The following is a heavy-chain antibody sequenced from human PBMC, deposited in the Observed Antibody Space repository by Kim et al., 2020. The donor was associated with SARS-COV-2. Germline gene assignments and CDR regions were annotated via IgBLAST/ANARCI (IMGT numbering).Heavy chain of an antibody. V-gene: IGHV3-30*18. CDR1: GFTFSSYG. J-gene: IGHJ3*02. CDR2: ISYDGSNK. CDR3: ANPYYDGTAEDAGTDDAFDI. D-gene: IGHD3-22*01. Sequence: GGSLRLSCAASGFTFSSYGMHWVRQAPGKGLEWVAVISYDGSNKYYADSVKGRFTISRDNSKNTLYLQMNSLRAEDTAVYYCANPYYDGTAEDAGTDDAFDIWGQGTMVTVSS.